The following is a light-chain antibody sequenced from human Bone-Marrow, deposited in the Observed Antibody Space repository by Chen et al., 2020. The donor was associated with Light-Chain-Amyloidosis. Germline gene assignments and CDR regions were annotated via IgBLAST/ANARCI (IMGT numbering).Light chain of an antibody. CDR1: DLPTKY. CDR2: RET. CDR3: QSADSSGTYEVI. Sequence: SYELTQPPSVSVSPGQTARITCSGDDLPTKYAYWYQQKPGQAPVLVIHRETERPSGISERFSGPSSGTTATLTISGVQAEDEADYHCQSADSSGTYEVIFGGGTKLTVL. J-gene: IGLJ2*01. V-gene: IGLV3-25*03.